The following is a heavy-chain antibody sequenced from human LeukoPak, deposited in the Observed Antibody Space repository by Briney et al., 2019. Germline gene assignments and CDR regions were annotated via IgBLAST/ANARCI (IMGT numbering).Heavy chain of an antibody. D-gene: IGHD3-9*01. CDR2: IYHSGIT. J-gene: IGHJ6*02. CDR3: ARAIYDILTGRRYYGMDV. Sequence: SETLSLTCTVSGYSINSGYYWGWIRQSPGKGLEWIGSIYHSGITYVNPSLKSRVTISVDTSKSQFSLKLSSVTAADTAVYYCARAIYDILTGRRYYGMDVWGQGTTVTVSS. V-gene: IGHV4-38-2*02. CDR1: GYSINSGYY.